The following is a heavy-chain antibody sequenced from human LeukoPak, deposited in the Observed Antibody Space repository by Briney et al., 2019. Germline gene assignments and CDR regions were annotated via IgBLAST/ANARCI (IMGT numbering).Heavy chain of an antibody. Sequence: GGSLRLSCAASGFTFDDYAMHWVRQAPGKGLEWVSGISWNSGSIGYADSVKGRFTISRDNAKNSLYLQMNSLRAEDAALYYCAEDTSVYSSGWYNFDYWGQGTLVTVSS. J-gene: IGHJ4*02. D-gene: IGHD6-19*01. CDR2: ISWNSGSI. V-gene: IGHV3-9*01. CDR1: GFTFDDYA. CDR3: AEDTSVYSSGWYNFDY.